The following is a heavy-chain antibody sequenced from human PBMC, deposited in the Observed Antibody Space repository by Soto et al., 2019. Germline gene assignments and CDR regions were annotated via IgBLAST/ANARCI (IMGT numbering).Heavy chain of an antibody. CDR3: AKDRQDTAMVNGMWYYYYGMDV. D-gene: IGHD5-18*01. J-gene: IGHJ6*02. CDR1: GFTFSSYG. CDR2: ISYDGSNK. V-gene: IGHV3-30*18. Sequence: QVQLVESGGGVVQPGRSLRLSCAASGFTFSSYGMHWVRQAPGKGLEWVAVISYDGSNKYYADSVKGRFTISRDNSKNTLYLQMNSLRAEDTAVYYCAKDRQDTAMVNGMWYYYYGMDVWGQGTTVTVSS.